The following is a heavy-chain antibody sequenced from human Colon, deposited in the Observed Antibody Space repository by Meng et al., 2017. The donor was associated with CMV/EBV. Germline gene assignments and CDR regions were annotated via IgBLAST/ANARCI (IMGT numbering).Heavy chain of an antibody. CDR3: ARGGRVRGAVDY. J-gene: IGHJ4*02. Sequence: GESLKISCAASGFTFSSYWMSWVRQAPGEGLEWVANIKQDGSEKYYVDSVKGRFTISRDNAKNSLYLQMNSLRAEDTAVYYCARGGRVRGAVDYWGQGTLVTVSS. CDR1: GFTFSSYW. D-gene: IGHD3-10*01. V-gene: IGHV3-7*01. CDR2: IKQDGSEK.